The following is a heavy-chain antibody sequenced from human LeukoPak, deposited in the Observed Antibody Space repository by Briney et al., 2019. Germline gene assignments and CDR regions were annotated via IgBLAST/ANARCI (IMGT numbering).Heavy chain of an antibody. J-gene: IGHJ3*02. CDR1: GYTFT. CDR2: INAGNGNT. D-gene: IGHD1-26*01. Sequence: GASVKVSCKASGYTFTMHWVRQAPGQRLEWMGWINAGNGNTKYSQKFQGRVTITRDTSASTAYMELSSLRSEDTAVYYCATRGAQDAFDIWGQGTMVTVSS. CDR3: ATRGAQDAFDI. V-gene: IGHV1-3*01.